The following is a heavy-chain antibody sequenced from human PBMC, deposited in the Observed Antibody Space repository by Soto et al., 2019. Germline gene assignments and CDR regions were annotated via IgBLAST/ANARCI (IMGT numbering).Heavy chain of an antibody. CDR1: GFTFSTYG. CDR3: AKDLQSYGDYDYYCYGMDV. Sequence: QVQLVDSGGGEVQPGRSLTISCAASGFTFSTYGMHWVRQTPGKGLEWVAVISYDGTNKFYSDSVKGRFTISRDNFKNMLTLQMNSLRADDTAVYSCAKDLQSYGDYDYYCYGMDVWGLGTRVTVSS. CDR2: ISYDGTNK. V-gene: IGHV3-30*18. D-gene: IGHD4-17*01. J-gene: IGHJ6*02.